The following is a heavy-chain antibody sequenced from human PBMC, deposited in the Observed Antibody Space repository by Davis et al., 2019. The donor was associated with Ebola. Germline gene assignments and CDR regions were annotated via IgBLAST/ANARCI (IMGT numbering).Heavy chain of an antibody. Sequence: PGRSLRLSCAASGFSFSSNSMNWVRQAPGKGLEWVANIKQDGSEKYYVDSVKGRFNISRDNAKNSLYLQMNSLRAEDTAVYYCASGGAARPVYGWFDPWGQGTLVTVSS. CDR2: IKQDGSEK. J-gene: IGHJ5*02. CDR3: ASGGAARPVYGWFDP. CDR1: GFSFSSNS. V-gene: IGHV3-7*01. D-gene: IGHD6-6*01.